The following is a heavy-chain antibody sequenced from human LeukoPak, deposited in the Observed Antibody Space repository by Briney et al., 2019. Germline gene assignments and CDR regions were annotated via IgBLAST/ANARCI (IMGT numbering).Heavy chain of an antibody. V-gene: IGHV3-21*01. Sequence: PGGSLRLSCAGSGFTFSSYWMGWVRQAPGKGLEWVSSISSSSSYIYYADSVKSRFTISRDNAKNSLYLQMNSLRAEDTAVYYCARGQPEPSDYWGQGTLITVSS. CDR2: ISSSSSYI. J-gene: IGHJ4*02. CDR1: GFTFSSYW. D-gene: IGHD1-14*01. CDR3: ARGQPEPSDY.